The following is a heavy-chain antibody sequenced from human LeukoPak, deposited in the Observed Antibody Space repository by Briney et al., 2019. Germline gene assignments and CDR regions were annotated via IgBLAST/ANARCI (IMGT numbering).Heavy chain of an antibody. V-gene: IGHV4-4*07. Sequence: PSETLSLTCTVSGGSISSYCWSWIRQPAGKGLEWIGRIYTSGSTNYNPSLKRRVIMSVDTSKNQLSLKLSYVTPADTAVYYCARDITAGIAAAGTLDYWGQGNLVTVSS. D-gene: IGHD6-13*01. CDR1: GGSISSYC. CDR2: IYTSGST. CDR3: ARDITAGIAAAGTLDY. J-gene: IGHJ4*02.